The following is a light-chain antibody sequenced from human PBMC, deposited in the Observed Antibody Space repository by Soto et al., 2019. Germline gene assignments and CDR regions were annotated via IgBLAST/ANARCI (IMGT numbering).Light chain of an antibody. CDR1: SSEVGGYNY. J-gene: IGLJ1*01. CDR3: SSHTSYSARV. V-gene: IGLV2-14*01. CDR2: EVS. Sequence: QSALTQPASVSGSPGQSIAISCTGTSSEVGGYNYVSWYQQHPGKAPKLMLHEVSNRPSGVSDRFSGSKSGNTASLTISGLQADDEADYYCSSHTSYSARVFGTGTKLTVL.